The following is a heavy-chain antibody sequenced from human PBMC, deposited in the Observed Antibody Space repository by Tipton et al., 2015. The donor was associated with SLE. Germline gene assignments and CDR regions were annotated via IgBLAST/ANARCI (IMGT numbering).Heavy chain of an antibody. Sequence: TLSLTCAVYGGSFSGYYWSWIRQPPGKGLEWIGEINHSESTNYSPSLKSRVNISVDTSKNQFSLKLSSVTAADTAVYYCASGDSSSWSLRGHDYWGQGTLVTVSS. CDR3: ASGDSSSWSLRGHDY. D-gene: IGHD6-13*01. V-gene: IGHV4-34*01. J-gene: IGHJ4*02. CDR1: GGSFSGYY. CDR2: INHSEST.